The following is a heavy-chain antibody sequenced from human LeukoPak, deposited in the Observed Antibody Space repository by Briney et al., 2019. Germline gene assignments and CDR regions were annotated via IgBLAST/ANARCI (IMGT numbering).Heavy chain of an antibody. CDR3: ARDSGDGYNYLDY. CDR1: GFTFSSYS. CDR2: ISSSSSYI. D-gene: IGHD5-24*01. J-gene: IGHJ4*02. V-gene: IGHV3-21*01. Sequence: GGSLRLSCAASGFTFSSYSMNWVRQAPGKGLEWVSSISSSSSYIYYADSVKGRFTISRDNAKNSLYVQMNSLRAEDTAVYYCARDSGDGYNYLDYWGQGTLVTVSS.